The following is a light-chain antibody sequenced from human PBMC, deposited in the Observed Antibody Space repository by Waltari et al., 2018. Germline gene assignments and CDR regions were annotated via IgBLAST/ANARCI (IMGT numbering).Light chain of an antibody. V-gene: IGKV1-27*01. CDR2: AAS. Sequence: DIQMTQSPSSLSASVGDRVTITCRASQGIHNYLAWYQQKPGKAPKLLIYAASTLQSGVPSRFSGRGSGTDFTLTISSLQPEDVATYYCQKYNSAPQTFGQGTKVEIK. CDR1: QGIHNY. J-gene: IGKJ1*01. CDR3: QKYNSAPQT.